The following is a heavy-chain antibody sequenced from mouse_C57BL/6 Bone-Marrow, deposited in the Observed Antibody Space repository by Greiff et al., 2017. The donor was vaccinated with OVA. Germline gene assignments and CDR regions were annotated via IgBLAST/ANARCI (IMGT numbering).Heavy chain of an antibody. Sequence: QVQLQQPGAELVKPGASVKLSCKASGYTFTSYWMQWVKQRPGQGLEWIGEIDPSDSYTHYNQKFKGKATLTVDTSSSTAYMQLSILTSVDSAVYYCARGWYCYPYFDYWGQGTTLTVSS. CDR3: ARGWYCYPYFDY. V-gene: IGHV1-50*01. CDR2: IDPSDSYT. D-gene: IGHD1-1*02. CDR1: GYTFTSYW. J-gene: IGHJ2*01.